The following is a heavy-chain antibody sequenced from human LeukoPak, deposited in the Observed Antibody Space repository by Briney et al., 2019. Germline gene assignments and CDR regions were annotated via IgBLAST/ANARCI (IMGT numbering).Heavy chain of an antibody. Sequence: GGSVRLSCAASGFAFSRYAMSWVHQAPGKGLEWVSAISGSGGSTYYADSVKGRFTISRDNSKNTLYLQMNGLRAEDTAVYYCAKDESPYYDSSGLDDYWGQGTLVTVSS. CDR3: AKDESPYYDSSGLDDY. D-gene: IGHD3-22*01. CDR1: GFAFSRYA. V-gene: IGHV3-23*01. J-gene: IGHJ4*02. CDR2: ISGSGGST.